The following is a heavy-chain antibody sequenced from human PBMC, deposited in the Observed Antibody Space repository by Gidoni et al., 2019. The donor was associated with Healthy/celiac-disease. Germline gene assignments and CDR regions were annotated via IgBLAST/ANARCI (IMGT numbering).Heavy chain of an antibody. D-gene: IGHD6-13*01. V-gene: IGHV3-30*18. Sequence: QVQLVESGGGVVQPGRSLRLSCAASGFTFSSYGMHWVRQAPGKGLEWVAVISYDGSNKYYADSVKGRFTISRDNSKNTLYLQMNSLRAEDTAVYYCAKDQQQLLGYFDYWGQGTLVTVSS. CDR1: GFTFSSYG. CDR2: ISYDGSNK. J-gene: IGHJ4*02. CDR3: AKDQQQLLGYFDY.